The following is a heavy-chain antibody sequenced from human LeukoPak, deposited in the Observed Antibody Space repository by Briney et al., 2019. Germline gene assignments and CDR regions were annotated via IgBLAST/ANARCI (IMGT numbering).Heavy chain of an antibody. V-gene: IGHV3-74*01. CDR2: INSDGSST. J-gene: IGHJ6*02. Sequence: GGSLRLSCAASGFTFSSYWMHWVRQAPGKGLVWVSRINSDGSSTSYADSVKGRFTISRDNAKNTLYLQMNSLRAEDTAVYYCASASSRWLDYYYGMDVWGQGTTVTVSS. CDR3: ASASSRWLDYYYGMDV. CDR1: GFTFSSYW. D-gene: IGHD6-19*01.